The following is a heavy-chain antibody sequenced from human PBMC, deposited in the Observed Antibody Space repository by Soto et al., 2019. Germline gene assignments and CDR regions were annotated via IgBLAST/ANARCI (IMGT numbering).Heavy chain of an antibody. CDR1: GGTFSSYA. CDR3: ARSQGSSTSLEIYYYYYYGMDV. J-gene: IGHJ6*02. CDR2: IIPISGTA. V-gene: IGHV1-69*01. Sequence: QVQLVQSGAEVKKPGSSVKVSCKASGGTFSSYAISWVRQAPGQGLEWMGGIIPISGTANYAQKFQGRVTITPHESTRTAYMELSSLRSEDTAVYYCARSQGSSTSLEIYYYYYYGMDVWGQGTTVTVSS. D-gene: IGHD2-2*01.